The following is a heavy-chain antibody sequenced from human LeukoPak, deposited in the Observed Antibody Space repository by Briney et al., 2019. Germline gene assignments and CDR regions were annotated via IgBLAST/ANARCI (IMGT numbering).Heavy chain of an antibody. Sequence: PSETLSLTCTVSGASISTYYWSWIRQPPGKGLEWIGYIYHSGSTNYSPPLKSRVTISIDTSKNQFSLKLSSVTAADTAVYYCVRGQGTWWFDPWGQGTLVTASS. V-gene: IGHV4-59*01. CDR2: IYHSGST. J-gene: IGHJ5*02. D-gene: IGHD1-1*01. CDR3: VRGQGTWWFDP. CDR1: GASISTYY.